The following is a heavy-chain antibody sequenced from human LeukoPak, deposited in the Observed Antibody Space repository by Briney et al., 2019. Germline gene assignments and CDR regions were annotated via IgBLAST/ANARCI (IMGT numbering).Heavy chain of an antibody. V-gene: IGHV1-69*05. CDR3: ATRYDYSNYGYYYYYYMDV. D-gene: IGHD4-11*01. CDR2: IIPIFGTA. Sequence: ASVKVSCKASGGTFSSYAIIWVRQAPGQGLEWMGGIIPIFGTANYAQKFQGRVTITTDESTSTAYMELSSLRSEDTAVYYCATRYDYSNYGYYYYYYMDVWGKGTTVTVSS. CDR1: GGTFSSYA. J-gene: IGHJ6*03.